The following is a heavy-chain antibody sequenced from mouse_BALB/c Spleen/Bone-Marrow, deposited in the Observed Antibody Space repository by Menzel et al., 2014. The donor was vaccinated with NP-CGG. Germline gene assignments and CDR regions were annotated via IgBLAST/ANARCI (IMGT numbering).Heavy chain of an antibody. V-gene: IGHV7-1*02. D-gene: IGHD2-10*02. CDR3: ARDVGYGNYFVY. Sequence: EVKLVESGGGLVQPGDSLRLSCATSGFTFSDFYMEWVRQPPGKRLEWIAASRNKAKYYTTECSASVKGRFIVSTDTSQSVLYLQMNALRAEDTAIYYCARDVGYGNYFVYWGQGTLVTVSA. CDR2: SRNKAKYYTT. J-gene: IGHJ3*01. CDR1: GFTFSDFY.